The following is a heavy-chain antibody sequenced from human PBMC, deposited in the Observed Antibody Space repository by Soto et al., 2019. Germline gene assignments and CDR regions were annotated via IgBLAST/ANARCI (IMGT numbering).Heavy chain of an antibody. J-gene: IGHJ6*02. D-gene: IGHD5-18*01. CDR1: GGTFSSYA. CDR2: IIPIFGTA. V-gene: IGHV1-69*13. CDR3: ARDFRPPGYSYGTIQGYYYGMDV. Sequence: SVKVSCKASGGTFSSYAISWVRQAPGQGLEWMGGIIPIFGTANYAQKFQGRVTITADESTSTAYMELSSLRSEDTAVCYCARDFRPPGYSYGTIQGYYYGMDVWGQGTTVTVSS.